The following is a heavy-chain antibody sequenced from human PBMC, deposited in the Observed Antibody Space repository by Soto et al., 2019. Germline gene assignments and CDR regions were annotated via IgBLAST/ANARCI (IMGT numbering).Heavy chain of an antibody. CDR3: ARLYDSKGGYYFDY. Sequence: SVKVSCKASGGTFSSYAISWVRQAPGQGLEWMGGIIPIFGTANYAQKFQGRVTITADESTSTAYMELSSLRSEDSAVYYCARLYDSKGGYYFDYWGQGTLVTVAS. V-gene: IGHV1-69*13. CDR1: GGTFSSYA. J-gene: IGHJ4*02. D-gene: IGHD3-16*02. CDR2: IIPIFGTA.